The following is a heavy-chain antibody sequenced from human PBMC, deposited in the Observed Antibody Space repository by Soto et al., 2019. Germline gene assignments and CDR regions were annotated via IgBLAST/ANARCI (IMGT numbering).Heavy chain of an antibody. CDR2: IRSKANSYAT. J-gene: IGHJ4*02. Sequence: EVQLVESGGGLVQPGGSLKLCCAASGFTFSGSAMHWVRQASGKGLEWVGRIRSKANSYATEYGVSVKGKFTISRDDSRNTAYLQMNSLKTEETAAYYFASGVYNFWSGHPKGLDYWGQGTVVTVSS. D-gene: IGHD3-3*01. V-gene: IGHV3-73*02. CDR1: GFTFSGSA. CDR3: ASGVYNFWSGHPKGLDY.